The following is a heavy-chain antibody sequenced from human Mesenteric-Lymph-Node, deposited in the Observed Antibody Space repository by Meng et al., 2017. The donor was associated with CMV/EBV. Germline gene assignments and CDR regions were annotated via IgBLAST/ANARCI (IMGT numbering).Heavy chain of an antibody. D-gene: IGHD3-9*01. CDR1: GWSFSCYY. Sequence: QGHVPQGGAGCFNASETLTVTFPCIGWSFSCYYWNWIRLSPEKGLEWIGEINHSGSTTYNPSFTSRIIISVDTSTNQISLNMSSVTAADTAVYYCARGSSYDILTGYFDYWGQGALVTVSS. CDR3: ARGSSYDILTGYFDY. J-gene: IGHJ4*02. CDR2: INHSGST. V-gene: IGHV4-34*01.